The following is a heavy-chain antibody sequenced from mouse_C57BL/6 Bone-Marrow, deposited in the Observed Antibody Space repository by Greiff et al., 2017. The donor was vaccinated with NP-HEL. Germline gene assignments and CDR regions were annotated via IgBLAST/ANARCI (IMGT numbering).Heavy chain of an antibody. CDR1: GYTFTSYW. Sequence: VQLQQSGAELAKPGASVKLSCKASGYTFTSYWMHWVKQRPGQGLEWIGYINPSSGYTKYNQKFKDKATLTADKSSSTAYMQLSSLTYEDSAVYYCARSRWLRRGYHYAMDYWGQGTSVTVSS. D-gene: IGHD2-2*01. CDR2: INPSSGYT. V-gene: IGHV1-7*01. CDR3: ARSRWLRRGYHYAMDY. J-gene: IGHJ4*01.